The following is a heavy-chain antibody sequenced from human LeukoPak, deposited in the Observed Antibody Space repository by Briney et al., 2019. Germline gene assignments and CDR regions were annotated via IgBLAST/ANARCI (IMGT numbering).Heavy chain of an antibody. J-gene: IGHJ5*02. Sequence: ASVKVSCKASGYTFTSYGTSWVRQAPGQGLEWMGWISAYNGNTNYAQKLQGRVTMTTDTSTSTAYMELRSLRSDDTAVYYCARGASITIFGVVTNYNWFDPWGQGTLVTVSS. D-gene: IGHD3-3*01. CDR3: ARGASITIFGVVTNYNWFDP. V-gene: IGHV1-18*01. CDR2: ISAYNGNT. CDR1: GYTFTSYG.